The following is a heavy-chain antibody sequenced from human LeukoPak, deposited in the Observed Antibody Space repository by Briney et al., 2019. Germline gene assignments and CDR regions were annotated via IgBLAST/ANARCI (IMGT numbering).Heavy chain of an antibody. CDR3: ARLWDIVVVPAAMDY. J-gene: IGHJ4*02. D-gene: IGHD2-2*01. Sequence: KVGESLKISCKGSGYSFTSYWIGWGRQLPGKGWEWMGIIYPGDSDTRYSPSFQGQVTISADKSISTAYLQWSSLKASDTAMYYCARLWDIVVVPAAMDYWGQGTLVTVSS. CDR1: GYSFTSYW. CDR2: IYPGDSDT. V-gene: IGHV5-51*01.